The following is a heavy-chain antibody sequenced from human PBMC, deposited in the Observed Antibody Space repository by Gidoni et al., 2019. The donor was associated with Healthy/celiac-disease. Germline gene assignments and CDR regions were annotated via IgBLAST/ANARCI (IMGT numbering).Heavy chain of an antibody. CDR1: GYPFTGYY. CDR3: ARGAVVPAAIATDYYGMDV. Sequence: QVQLVQSGAEVKKPGASVKVSCKASGYPFTGYYMHWVRQAPGQGLEWMGWINPNSGGTNYAQKFQGWVTMTRDTSISTAYMELSRLRSDDTAVYYCARGAVVPAAIATDYYGMDVWGQGTTVTVSS. J-gene: IGHJ6*02. V-gene: IGHV1-2*04. CDR2: INPNSGGT. D-gene: IGHD2-2*01.